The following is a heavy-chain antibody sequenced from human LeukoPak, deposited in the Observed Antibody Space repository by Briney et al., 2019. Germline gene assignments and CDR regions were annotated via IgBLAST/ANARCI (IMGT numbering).Heavy chain of an antibody. V-gene: IGHV3-48*03. CDR2: ISSSGGTR. Sequence: GGSLRLSCAASGFAFSVYEMYWVRQAPGKGLEWVSYISSSGGTRYYADSVKGRFTISRDNAKNSLYLQMNSVRAEDTAVYYCATLTVASSFDYWGQGTLVTVSS. J-gene: IGHJ4*02. CDR1: GFAFSVYE. CDR3: ATLTVASSFDY. D-gene: IGHD6-19*01.